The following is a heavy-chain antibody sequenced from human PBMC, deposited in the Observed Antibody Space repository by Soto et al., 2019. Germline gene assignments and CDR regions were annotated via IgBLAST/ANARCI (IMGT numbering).Heavy chain of an antibody. V-gene: IGHV3-30-3*01. J-gene: IGHJ4*02. D-gene: IGHD5-12*01. CDR2: ISYDGSNT. CDR3: ARSGRDGYNYPFDY. CDR1: GFTFSSYA. Sequence: QVQLVESGGGVVQPGRSLRLSCAASGFTFSSYAMHWVRQAPGKGLEWVAVISYDGSNTYYADSVKGRFTISRDNSKNTLYLQMNSLRAEDTAVYYCARSGRDGYNYPFDYWGQGTLVTVSS.